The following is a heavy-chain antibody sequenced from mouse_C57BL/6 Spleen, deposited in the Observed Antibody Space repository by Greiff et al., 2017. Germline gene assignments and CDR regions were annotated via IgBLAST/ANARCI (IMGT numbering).Heavy chain of an antibody. D-gene: IGHD4-1*01. Sequence: VKLMESGPGLVQPSQSLSITCTVSGFSLTSYGVHWVRQSPGKGLEWLAVIWSGGSTDYNAAFISRLSISKDNSKSQVFFKMNSLQADDTAIYYCARNSANWDGGYFDYWGQGTTLTVSS. J-gene: IGHJ2*01. V-gene: IGHV2-2*01. CDR1: GFSLTSYG. CDR3: ARNSANWDGGYFDY. CDR2: IWSGGST.